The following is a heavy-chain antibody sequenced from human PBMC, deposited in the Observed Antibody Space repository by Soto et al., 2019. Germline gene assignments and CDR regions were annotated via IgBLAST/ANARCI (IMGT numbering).Heavy chain of an antibody. V-gene: IGHV4-34*01. CDR3: ARAPYPAAQYPSFDY. CDR2: INHSGST. J-gene: IGHJ4*02. D-gene: IGHD2-2*01. CDR1: GGSFSGYY. Sequence: SETLSLTCAVYGGSFSGYYWSWIRQPPGKGLEWIGEINHSGSTNYNPSLKSRVTISVDTSKNQFSLKLSSVTAADTAVYYCARAPYPAAQYPSFDYWGQGTLVTVSS.